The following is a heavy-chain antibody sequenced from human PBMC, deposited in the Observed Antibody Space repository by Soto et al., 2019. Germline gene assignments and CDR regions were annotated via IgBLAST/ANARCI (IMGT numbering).Heavy chain of an antibody. CDR3: ARPATGRSSVWYPFDY. V-gene: IGHV1-69*01. Sequence: QVQLVQSGAEVKKPGSSVKVSCKASGGTFSSYAISWVRQAPGQGLEWMGGIIPIFGTANYGQKFQGRVTITADESTSTAYMELSSLRSEDTAVYYCARPATGRSSVWYPFDYWGQGTLVTVSS. J-gene: IGHJ4*02. CDR1: GGTFSSYA. D-gene: IGHD6-19*01. CDR2: IIPIFGTA.